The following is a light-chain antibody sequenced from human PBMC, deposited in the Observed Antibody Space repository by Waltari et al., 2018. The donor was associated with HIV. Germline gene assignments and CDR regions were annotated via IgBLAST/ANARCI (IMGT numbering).Light chain of an antibody. V-gene: IGLV2-14*01. J-gene: IGLJ2*01. CDR1: SRDVGGYNY. CDR3: TSYTSSSTVV. CDR2: AVS. Sequence: QSALTQPASVSGSPGQSITISCTGTSRDVGGYNYVSWYQQHPDKAPKLMIYAVSNRPSGVSNRFSGSKSGNTACLSISVLQAEDEADYYCTSYTSSSTVVFGGGTKLTVL.